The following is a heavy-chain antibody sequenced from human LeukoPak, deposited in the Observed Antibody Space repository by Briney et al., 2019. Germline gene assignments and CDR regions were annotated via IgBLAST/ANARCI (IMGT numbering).Heavy chain of an antibody. CDR3: ARNPEWLRFDY. CDR2: IIPIFGTA. CDR1: GGTFSSYA. V-gene: IGHV1-69*01. J-gene: IGHJ4*02. D-gene: IGHD3-3*01. Sequence: GASVKVSCKASGGTFSSYAISWVRQAPGQVLEWMGGIIPIFGTANYAQKFQGRVTITADESTSTAYMELSSLRSEDTAVYYCARNPEWLRFDYWGQGTLVTVSS.